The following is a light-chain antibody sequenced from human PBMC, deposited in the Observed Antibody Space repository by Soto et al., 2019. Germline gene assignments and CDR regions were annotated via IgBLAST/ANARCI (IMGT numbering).Light chain of an antibody. CDR3: QHYVTSLTT. CDR2: GSS. J-gene: IGKJ1*01. CDR1: QSVTSNC. Sequence: EIVLTQSPGTLSLSPGERATLSCGASQSVTSNCLAWYQQKPGQAPRLLIYGSSTRATGIPDRFTGSGSGTDFTLTINRLEPEDFAVYYCQHYVTSLTTFGQGTRVEIK. V-gene: IGKV3-20*01.